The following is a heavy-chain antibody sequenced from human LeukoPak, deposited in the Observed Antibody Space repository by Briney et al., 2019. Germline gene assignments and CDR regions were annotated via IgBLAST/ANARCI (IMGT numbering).Heavy chain of an antibody. V-gene: IGHV3-53*01. J-gene: IGHJ4*02. D-gene: IGHD6-19*01. Sequence: GGSLRLSCAASGFTVSSNYMSWVRQAPGKGLEWVSVIYSGGNTYCADSVKGRFTISRDNSKNTLYLQMNSLRAEDTAVYYCAREGSSSGWYDCWGQGTLVTVSS. CDR1: GFTVSSNY. CDR2: IYSGGNT. CDR3: AREGSSSGWYDC.